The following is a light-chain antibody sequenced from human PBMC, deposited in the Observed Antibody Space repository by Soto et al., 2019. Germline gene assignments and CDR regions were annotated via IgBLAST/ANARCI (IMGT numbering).Light chain of an antibody. J-gene: IGKJ1*01. CDR1: QSISSW. CDR2: KAS. V-gene: IGKV1-5*03. CDR3: QQYKSYLRT. Sequence: DIQMTQSPSTLSASVGDRFTITCRASQSISSWLAWYQQKPGKAPKLLIYKASTLKSGVPSRFSGSGSGTEFTLTINSLQPEDFATYYCQQYKSYLRTFGQGTKVDIK.